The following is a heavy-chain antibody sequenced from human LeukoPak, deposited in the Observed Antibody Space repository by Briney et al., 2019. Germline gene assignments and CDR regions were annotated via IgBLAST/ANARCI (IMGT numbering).Heavy chain of an antibody. D-gene: IGHD3-3*01. Sequence: SETLSLTCTVSGGSTSSGGYYWSWIRQPPGKGLEWIGYIYHSGSTYYNPSLKSRVTISVDRSKNQFSLKLSSVTAADTAVYYCARDLGYYDFWSGFAAPMDVWGKGTTVTVSS. V-gene: IGHV4-30-2*01. J-gene: IGHJ6*03. CDR2: IYHSGST. CDR1: GGSTSSGGYY. CDR3: ARDLGYYDFWSGFAAPMDV.